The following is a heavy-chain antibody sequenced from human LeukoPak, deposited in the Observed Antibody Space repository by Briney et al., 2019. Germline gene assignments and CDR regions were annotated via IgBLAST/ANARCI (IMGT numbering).Heavy chain of an antibody. CDR1: GYIFTSYG. D-gene: IGHD4-17*01. CDR3: ARCDYGDYGNAFDI. V-gene: IGHV1-18*01. J-gene: IGHJ3*02. Sequence: EASVKLFCKASGYIFTSYGISWVRQAPGQGLEWMGWISAHKGHTNYAQKLQGRVPMTTDTSTSTAYIERRSLRSDDTAVYYCARCDYGDYGNAFDIWGQGTMVTVSS. CDR2: ISAHKGHT.